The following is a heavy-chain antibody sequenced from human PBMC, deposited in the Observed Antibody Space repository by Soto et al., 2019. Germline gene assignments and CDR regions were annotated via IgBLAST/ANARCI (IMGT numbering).Heavy chain of an antibody. J-gene: IGHJ4*02. CDR2: ISYSGTT. D-gene: IGHD6-19*01. Sequence: PSETLSLTCTVSGGSISSSNYYWGWIRQPPGKGLEWIGSISYSGTTHYNPSLKNRVSISVDTSNNQFSLTLSSVTAADTAVYHCTRHIPGSAVAADYWGQGTLVTVSS. CDR1: GGSISSSNYY. CDR3: TRHIPGSAVAADY. V-gene: IGHV4-39*01.